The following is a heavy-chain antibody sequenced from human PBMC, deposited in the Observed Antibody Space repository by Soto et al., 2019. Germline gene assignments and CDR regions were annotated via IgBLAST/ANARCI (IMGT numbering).Heavy chain of an antibody. J-gene: IGHJ6*02. CDR1: GGSFSGYY. CDR3: ARGGRIHWGFSYYYYGMDV. Sequence: LSLTCAVYGGSFSGYYWSWIRQPPGKGLEWIGKINHSGSTNYNPSLKSRVTISVDTSKNQFSLKLSSVNAAETAVYYCARGGRIHWGFSYYYYGMDVWGQGATVTISS. V-gene: IGHV4-34*01. CDR2: INHSGST. D-gene: IGHD7-27*01.